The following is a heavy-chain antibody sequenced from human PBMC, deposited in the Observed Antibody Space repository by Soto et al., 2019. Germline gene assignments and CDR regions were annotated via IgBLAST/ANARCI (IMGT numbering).Heavy chain of an antibody. CDR3: ARFCSAPYYYYGVDV. CDR2: VSGYTGNT. Sequence: QVQLVQSETEVKKPGASVKVSCKASGYIFTNYDITWVRQAPGQGLEWMGWVSGYTGNTKYAQKFQDRVTMTTDTSTSKVYMELRSLRSDDTAVYYCARFCSAPYYYYGVDVWGQGTTVFVSS. D-gene: IGHD3-10*02. CDR1: GYIFTNYD. J-gene: IGHJ6*02. V-gene: IGHV1-18*01.